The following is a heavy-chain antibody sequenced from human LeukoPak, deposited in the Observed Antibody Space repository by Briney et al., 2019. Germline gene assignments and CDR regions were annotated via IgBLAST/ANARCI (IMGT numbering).Heavy chain of an antibody. CDR3: AKGSSSSRPYYFDS. J-gene: IGHJ4*02. V-gene: IGHV3-23*01. CDR2: VIGSYT. CDR1: GFTFSSYV. Sequence: GGSLRLSCAASGFTFSSYVMSWVRQAPGEGLEWVSAVIGSYTYYADSVKGRFTISRDNSKNTLFLEMNSLRAGDTAVYYCAKGSSSSRPYYFDSWGLGTLVIVYS. D-gene: IGHD6-13*01.